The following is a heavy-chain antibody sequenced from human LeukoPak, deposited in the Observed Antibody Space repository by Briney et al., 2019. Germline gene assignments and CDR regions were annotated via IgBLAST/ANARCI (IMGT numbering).Heavy chain of an antibody. D-gene: IGHD5-18*01. CDR1: NGSISGYF. V-gene: IGHV4-59*01. J-gene: IGHJ4*02. Sequence: PSETLSLTCSVSNGSISGYFWSWIRQPPGKGLEFIGYMSSTGSSNYNPSLKSRVTTSVDTSKNQFSLRLSSVTAADTAVYYCARLGSSAMVTFNYWGQGTLVTVSS. CDR2: MSSTGSS. CDR3: ARLGSSAMVTFNY.